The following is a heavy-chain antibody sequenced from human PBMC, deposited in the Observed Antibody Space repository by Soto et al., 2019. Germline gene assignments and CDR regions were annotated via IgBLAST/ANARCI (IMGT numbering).Heavy chain of an antibody. Sequence: PSETLSLTCPASGGSISSYYWSWIRQPPGKGLEWIGYIYYSGSTNYNPSLKSRVTISVDTSKNQFSLKLSSVTAADTAVYYCASGGLLDFDYWGQGTLVTVSS. D-gene: IGHD1-26*01. CDR3: ASGGLLDFDY. CDR1: GGSISSYY. J-gene: IGHJ4*02. V-gene: IGHV4-59*01. CDR2: IYYSGST.